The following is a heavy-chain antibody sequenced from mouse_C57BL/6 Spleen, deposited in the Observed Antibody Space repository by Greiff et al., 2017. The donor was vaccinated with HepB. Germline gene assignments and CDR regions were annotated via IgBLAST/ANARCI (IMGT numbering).Heavy chain of an antibody. J-gene: IGHJ2*01. V-gene: IGHV5-16*01. CDR3: ARESYYGSSYVDY. CDR1: GFTFSDYY. Sequence: EVKVVESEGGLVQPGSSMKLSCTASGFTFSDYYMAWVRQVPEKGLEWVANINYDGSSTYYLDSLKSRFIISRDNAKNILYLQMSSLKSEDTATYYCARESYYGSSYVDYWGQGTTLTVSS. D-gene: IGHD1-1*01. CDR2: INYDGSST.